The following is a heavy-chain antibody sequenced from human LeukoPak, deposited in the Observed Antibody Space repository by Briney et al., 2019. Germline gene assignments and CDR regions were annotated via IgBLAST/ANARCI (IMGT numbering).Heavy chain of an antibody. CDR2: MNPKSGNT. CDR1: GYTFTSYD. J-gene: IGHJ4*02. D-gene: IGHD5-24*01. V-gene: IGHV1-8*03. Sequence: ASVKVSCKASGYTFTSYDINWVRQATGQGLEWMGWMNPKSGNTGYPQKFQGRVTITRNTSITTAYMEPSSLRSEDTAVYYCARVEMATIGRPFDYWGQGTLVTVSS. CDR3: ARVEMATIGRPFDY.